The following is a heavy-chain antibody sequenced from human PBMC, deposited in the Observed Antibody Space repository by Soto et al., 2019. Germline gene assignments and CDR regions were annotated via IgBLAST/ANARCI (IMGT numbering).Heavy chain of an antibody. D-gene: IGHD3-3*01. CDR3: ARTTIFGAGNNWFDP. CDR1: GYSFTNYW. CDR2: IYPGDSDT. J-gene: IGHJ5*02. V-gene: IGHV5-51*01. Sequence: GESLKISCKTSGYSFTNYWIGWVRQMPGKGLEWMGIIYPGDSDTRYSPSFQGQVTISADKSITTAYLQWSSLKASDTAMYYCARTTIFGAGNNWFDPWGQGTLVTVSS.